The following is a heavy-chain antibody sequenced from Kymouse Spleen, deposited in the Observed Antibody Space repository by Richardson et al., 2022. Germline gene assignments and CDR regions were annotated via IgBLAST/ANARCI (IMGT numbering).Heavy chain of an antibody. Sequence: EVQLVESGGGLVKPGGSLRLSCAASGFTFSNAWMSWVRQAPGKGLEWVGRIKSKTDGGTTDYAAPVKGRFTISRDDSKNTLYLQMNSLKTEDTAVYYCTTESGDYYGSGSMDYWGQGTLVTVSS. J-gene: IGHJ4*02. D-gene: IGHD3-10*01. CDR1: GFTFSNAW. V-gene: IGHV3-15*01. CDR3: TTESGDYYGSGSMDY. CDR2: IKSKTDGGTT.